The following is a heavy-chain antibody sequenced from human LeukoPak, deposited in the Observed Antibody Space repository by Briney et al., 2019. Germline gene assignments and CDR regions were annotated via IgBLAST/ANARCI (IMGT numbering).Heavy chain of an antibody. CDR3: ARARGSGYYGVFDY. V-gene: IGHV4-34*01. D-gene: IGHD3-22*01. CDR1: GGSFSGYY. Sequence: SETLSLTCAVYGGSFSGYYWSWIRQPPGKGLEWIGSIYYSGSTYYNPSLKSRVTISVDTSKNQFSLKLSSVTAADTAVYYCARARGSGYYGVFDYWGQGTLVTVSS. J-gene: IGHJ4*02. CDR2: IYYSGST.